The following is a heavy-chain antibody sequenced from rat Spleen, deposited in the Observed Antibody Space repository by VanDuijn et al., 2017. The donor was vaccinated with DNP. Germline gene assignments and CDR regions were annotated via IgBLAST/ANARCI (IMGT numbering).Heavy chain of an antibody. CDR2: IINTGGNT. D-gene: IGHD1-12*02. Sequence: EVQLVESGGGLVQPGRSLKLSCVASGFTFSNYWMTWIRQAPGKGLEWVASIINTGGNTYYPDSVRGRFTISRDNAKNTLYLQMNSLRSEDTATYYCATGQGYDGTYWPFAYWGQGTLVTVSS. CDR1: GFTFSNYW. V-gene: IGHV5-31*01. CDR3: ATGQGYDGTYWPFAY. J-gene: IGHJ3*01.